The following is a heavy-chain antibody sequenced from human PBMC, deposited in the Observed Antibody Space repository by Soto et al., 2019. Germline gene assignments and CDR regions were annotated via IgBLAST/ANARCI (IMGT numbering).Heavy chain of an antibody. D-gene: IGHD3-22*01. Sequence: PKISCKGSGYSFTRYWVCWVRQMPGKRLEWMWIIYPCDSDPIYSPSRQGQVTISADKSISTAYLPWSRLKASDTPQYYCASLWSYYDRRRGVDYCVRVTMVAVSS. CDR2: IYPCDSDP. V-gene: IGHV5-51*01. J-gene: IGHJ4*02. CDR1: GYSFTRYW. CDR3: ASLWSYYDRRRGVDY.